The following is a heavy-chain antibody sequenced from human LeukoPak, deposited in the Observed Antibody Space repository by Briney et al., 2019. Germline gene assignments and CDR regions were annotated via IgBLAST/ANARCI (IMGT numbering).Heavy chain of an antibody. D-gene: IGHD6-19*01. CDR1: GGSISSTTYY. CDR3: ARDFLASGWRPYAFDI. Sequence: SETLSLTCTVSGGSISSTTYYWGWIRQSPGKGLEWIGSVHYSGGSYYNPSLKSRVTISLNTSNNQFSLKLSSVTASDTAVYYCARDFLASGWRPYAFDIWGQGTMVAVSS. V-gene: IGHV4-39*07. CDR2: VHYSGGS. J-gene: IGHJ3*02.